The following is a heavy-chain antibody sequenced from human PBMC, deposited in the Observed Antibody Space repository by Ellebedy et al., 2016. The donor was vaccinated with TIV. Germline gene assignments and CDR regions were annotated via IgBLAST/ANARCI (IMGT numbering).Heavy chain of an antibody. D-gene: IGHD3-10*01. CDR3: ARDLWFGVGDAFDI. J-gene: IGHJ3*02. CDR2: ISYDASKE. V-gene: IGHV3-30*04. Sequence: PGGSLRLSCAASEFNHAFHWVRQAPGKGLEGVAVISYDASKEDYADSVKGRFTISRDNSKNTLYLQMNSLRVEDTAVYYCARDLWFGVGDAFDIWGQGTMVTVSS. CDR1: EFNHA.